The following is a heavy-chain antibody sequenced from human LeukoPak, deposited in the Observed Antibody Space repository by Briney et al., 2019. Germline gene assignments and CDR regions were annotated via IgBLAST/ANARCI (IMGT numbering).Heavy chain of an antibody. J-gene: IGHJ4*02. CDR3: ATYCSSTSCQQPFDY. Sequence: GGSLRLSCAASGFTFSSYAMHWVRQAPGKGLEWVAVISYDGSNKYYADSVKGRFTISRDNAKNSLYLQMNSLRAEDTAVYYCATYCSSTSCQQPFDYWGQGTLVTVSS. D-gene: IGHD2-2*01. V-gene: IGHV3-30-3*01. CDR2: ISYDGSNK. CDR1: GFTFSSYA.